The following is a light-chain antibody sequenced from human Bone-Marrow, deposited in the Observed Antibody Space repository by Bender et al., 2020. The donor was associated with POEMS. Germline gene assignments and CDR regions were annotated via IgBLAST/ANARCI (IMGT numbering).Light chain of an antibody. Sequence: SYEVTQPPSVSVSPGQTASITCSGDDLGDKYVAWYQQKPGQSPVLVIYQDTKRPSGIPERFSGSTSGNTATLTISGTQAMDEADYYCKAWDTYSVIFGGGTKLTVL. CDR1: DLGDKY. CDR2: QDT. CDR3: KAWDTYSVI. V-gene: IGLV3-1*01. J-gene: IGLJ2*01.